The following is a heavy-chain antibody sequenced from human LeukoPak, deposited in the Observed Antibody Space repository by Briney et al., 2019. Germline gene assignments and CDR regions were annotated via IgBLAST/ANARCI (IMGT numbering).Heavy chain of an antibody. D-gene: IGHD3-3*01. Sequence: PGGSLRLSCAASGITFNSYTMNWVRQAPGKGLEWVSSISSNSSDIYYADSVKGRFTISRDNAKSSLYLQINSLRAEDTAVYYCAREKRSDLTFPDRRDAYYFDYWGQGTLVTVSS. V-gene: IGHV3-21*06. J-gene: IGHJ4*02. CDR2: ISSNSSDI. CDR3: AREKRSDLTFPDRRDAYYFDY. CDR1: GITFNSYT.